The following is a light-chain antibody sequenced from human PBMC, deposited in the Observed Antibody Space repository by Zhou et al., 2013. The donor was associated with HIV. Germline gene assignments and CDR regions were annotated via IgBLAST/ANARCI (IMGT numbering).Light chain of an antibody. CDR1: QDISDW. J-gene: IGKJ1*01. CDR3: QQSYNIPRT. Sequence: DIQMTQSPSTVSASVGDRLTITCRASQDISDWVAWYQQKPGKAPKLLIYKASYLESGVPSRFSGSGSGTEFTLTISNLQPDDFATYYCQQSYNIPRTFGQGTKVEFK. CDR2: KAS. V-gene: IGKV1-5*03.